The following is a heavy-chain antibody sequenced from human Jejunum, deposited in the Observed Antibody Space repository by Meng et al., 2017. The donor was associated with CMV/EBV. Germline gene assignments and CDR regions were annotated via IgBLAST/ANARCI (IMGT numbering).Heavy chain of an antibody. V-gene: IGHV3-74*01. CDR3: VRAGSGNAYGLFDS. D-gene: IGHD1-26*01. J-gene: IGHJ4*02. CDR1: GLTFSRHW. CDR2: LNGGGSDI. Sequence: GLTFSRHWMHWVRQGPGKGLVWVSRLNGGGSDITYADSVKGRFTISRDNAKNTLYLQMNSLRAEDMAVYYCVRAGSGNAYGLFDSWGQGTLVTVSS.